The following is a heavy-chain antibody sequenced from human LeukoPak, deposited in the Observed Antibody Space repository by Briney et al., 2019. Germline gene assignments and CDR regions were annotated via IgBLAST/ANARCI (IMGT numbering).Heavy chain of an antibody. Sequence: QPGRPLRLSCEASGFTFSHYGIHWVRQTPGKGLEWVAAISSDGVEKHYADSVKGRFTISRDNSKSTLYLQMNSLRAEDTALYYCAREGHYDILTGYSPVEYYFYYMDVWGKGTTVTVSS. CDR1: GFTFSHYG. V-gene: IGHV3-30*04. CDR2: ISSDGVEK. J-gene: IGHJ6*03. CDR3: AREGHYDILTGYSPVEYYFYYMDV. D-gene: IGHD3-9*01.